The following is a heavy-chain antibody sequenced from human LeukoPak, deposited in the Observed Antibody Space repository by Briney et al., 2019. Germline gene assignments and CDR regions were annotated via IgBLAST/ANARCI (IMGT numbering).Heavy chain of an antibody. Sequence: GGSLRLSCAASGFTFSSYAMSWVRQAPGKGLEWVLPISGSGSSTYYADSVKGRFTISRDNSKNTLYLQMNSLRAEDTAVYYCAKGVAVASPYYFDCWGQGTLVTVSS. CDR2: ISGSGSST. V-gene: IGHV3-23*01. D-gene: IGHD6-19*01. CDR3: AKGVAVASPYYFDC. J-gene: IGHJ4*02. CDR1: GFTFSSYA.